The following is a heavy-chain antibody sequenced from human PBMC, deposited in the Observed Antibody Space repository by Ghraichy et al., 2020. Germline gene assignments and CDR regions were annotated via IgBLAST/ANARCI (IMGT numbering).Heavy chain of an antibody. Sequence: GGSLRLSCAASGFTFSRYAMSWVRQAPGKGLEWVSAISGSGGSTYYADSVKGRFTISRDNSKNTLYLQMNSLRAEDTAVYYCAKDLGTYGDYFNDAFDIWGQGTMVTVSS. J-gene: IGHJ3*02. CDR3: AKDLGTYGDYFNDAFDI. CDR2: ISGSGGST. D-gene: IGHD4-17*01. CDR1: GFTFSRYA. V-gene: IGHV3-23*01.